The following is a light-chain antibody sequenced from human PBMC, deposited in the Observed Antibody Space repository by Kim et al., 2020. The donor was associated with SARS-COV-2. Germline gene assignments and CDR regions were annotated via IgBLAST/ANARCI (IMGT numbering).Light chain of an antibody. CDR3: NCRDSSGNSWV. Sequence: SSELTQDPAVSMALGQTVRITCQGDSLRSYYASWYQQKPGQAPVLVIYGKSSRPSGIPDRFSGFTSGNTASLTITGAQAEDEADYYCNCRDSSGNSWVFGGGTQLTVL. CDR1: SLRSYY. J-gene: IGLJ3*02. V-gene: IGLV3-19*01. CDR2: GKS.